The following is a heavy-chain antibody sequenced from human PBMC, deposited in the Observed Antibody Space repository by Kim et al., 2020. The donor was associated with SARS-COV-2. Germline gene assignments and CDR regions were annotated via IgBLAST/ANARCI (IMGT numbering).Heavy chain of an antibody. V-gene: IGHV6-1*01. J-gene: IGHJ4*02. D-gene: IGHD3-16*01. CDR3: AREWGSYFAY. CDR2: WYN. Sequence: WYNDYAVSVKSRLSIIPDASKNQFSLQLNSVTPEDTAVYYCAREWGSYFAYWGQGTLVTVSS.